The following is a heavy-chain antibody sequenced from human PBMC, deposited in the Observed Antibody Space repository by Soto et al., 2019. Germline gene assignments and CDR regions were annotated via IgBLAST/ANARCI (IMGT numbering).Heavy chain of an antibody. V-gene: IGHV5-51*01. CDR1: GYSFTSYW. D-gene: IGHD6-13*01. J-gene: IGHJ4*02. CDR2: IYPGDSDT. Sequence: GESLKISCKGSGYSFTSYWIGWVRQMPGKGLEWMGIIYPGDSDTRYSPSFQGQVTISADKSISTAYLQWSSLKASDTAMYYCAKSGYSSSWELYFDYWGQGTLVTVSS. CDR3: AKSGYSSSWELYFDY.